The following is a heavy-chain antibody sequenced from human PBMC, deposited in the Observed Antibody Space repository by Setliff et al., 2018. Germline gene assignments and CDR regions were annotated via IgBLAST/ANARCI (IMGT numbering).Heavy chain of an antibody. CDR1: GFTFSSYA. D-gene: IGHD2-21*01. CDR2: ISGSGGST. CDR3: ARGGDYCGGECYIPPPDSY. J-gene: IGHJ4*02. Sequence: GGSLRLSCAASGFTFSSYAMSWVRQAPGKGLEWVSAISGSGGSTYYADSVKGRFTISRDNSKNTLYLQMNSLRPEDTAVYYCARGGDYCGGECYIPPPDSYWGQGTLVTVSS. V-gene: IGHV3-23*01.